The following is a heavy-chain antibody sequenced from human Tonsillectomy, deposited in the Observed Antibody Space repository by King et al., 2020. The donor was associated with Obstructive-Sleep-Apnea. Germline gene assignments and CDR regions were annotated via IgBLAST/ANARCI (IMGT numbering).Heavy chain of an antibody. CDR1: GFTVSSNY. J-gene: IGHJ4*02. D-gene: IGHD1-1*01. Sequence: EVQLVESGGGLIQPGGSLRLSCAASGFTVSSNYMSWVRQAPGKGLEWVSVIYSGGSTYYADSVKGRFTISRDNSKNTLYLQMNSLRAEDTAVYYCARAVGWNDLYFDYWGQGTLVTVSS. V-gene: IGHV3-66*01. CDR3: ARAVGWNDLYFDY. CDR2: IYSGGST.